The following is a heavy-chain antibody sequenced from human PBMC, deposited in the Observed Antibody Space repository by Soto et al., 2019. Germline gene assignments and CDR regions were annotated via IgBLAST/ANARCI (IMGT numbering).Heavy chain of an antibody. J-gene: IGHJ3*02. CDR2: ISYDGSNK. CDR1: GFTFSSYA. V-gene: IGHV3-30-3*01. CDR3: ARGGTWGGHGGAAFDI. Sequence: PGGSLRLSCAASGFTFSSYAMHWVRQAPGKGLEWVANISYDGSNKYYADSVKSRFIISRDNSKNTLYLQMNSLRADDTAVYYCARGGTWGGHGGAAFDIVGQGTMVTVS. D-gene: IGHD3-16*01.